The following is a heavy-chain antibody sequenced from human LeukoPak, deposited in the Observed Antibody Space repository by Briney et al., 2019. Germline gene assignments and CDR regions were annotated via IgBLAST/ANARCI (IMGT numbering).Heavy chain of an antibody. CDR3: ARQGLPDYYYYYYMDV. Sequence: GESLKISCKGSGYSFTSYWIGWVRQMPGKGLEWMGIIYPGDSDTRYSPSFQGQVTISADKSISTAYLQWSSLKASDTAMYYCARQGLPDYYYYYYMDVWGKGTTVTVSS. CDR1: GYSFTSYW. J-gene: IGHJ6*03. V-gene: IGHV5-51*01. CDR2: IYPGDSDT.